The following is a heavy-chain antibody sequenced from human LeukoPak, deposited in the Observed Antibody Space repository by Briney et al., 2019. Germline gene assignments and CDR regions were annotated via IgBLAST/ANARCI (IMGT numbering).Heavy chain of an antibody. V-gene: IGHV4-31*03. Sequence: TSQTLSLTCTVSGGSISSGGYYWSWIRQHPGKGLEWIGYIYYSGSTYYNPSLKSRVTISVDTSKNQFSLKLSSVAAADTAVYYCVRDLLGPVDYWGQGTLVTVSS. CDR1: GGSISSGGYY. J-gene: IGHJ4*02. D-gene: IGHD2-21*01. CDR3: VRDLLGPVDY. CDR2: IYYSGST.